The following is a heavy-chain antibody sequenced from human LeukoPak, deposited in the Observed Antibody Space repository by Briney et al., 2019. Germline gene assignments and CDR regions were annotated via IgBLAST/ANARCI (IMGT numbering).Heavy chain of an antibody. Sequence: PSETLSLTCTVSGDSISSYYWSWIRQPPGKGLEWIGYIHYSGSTNYNPSLKSRVTISVDTSKNQFSLKLSSVTAADTAAYYCARHPGYCSGGICCTLDVWGQGTTVTASS. CDR1: GDSISSYY. J-gene: IGHJ6*02. D-gene: IGHD2-15*01. CDR2: IHYSGST. V-gene: IGHV4-59*01. CDR3: ARHPGYCSGGICCTLDV.